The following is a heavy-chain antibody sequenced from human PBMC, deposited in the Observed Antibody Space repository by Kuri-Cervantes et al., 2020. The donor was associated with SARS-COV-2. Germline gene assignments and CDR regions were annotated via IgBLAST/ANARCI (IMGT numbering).Heavy chain of an antibody. D-gene: IGHD4/OR15-4a*01. V-gene: IGHV4-30-2*01. J-gene: IGHJ4*02. CDR3: ARDFPGGLTTGDY. CDR1: GGSISSGGYY. Sequence: SETLSLTCTVSGGSISSGGYYWSWIRQPPGKGLEWIGYIYHSGSTYYNPSLKSRVTISVDRSKNQFSLKLSSVTAADTAVYYCARDFPGGLTTGDYWGQGTLVTVSS. CDR2: IYHSGST.